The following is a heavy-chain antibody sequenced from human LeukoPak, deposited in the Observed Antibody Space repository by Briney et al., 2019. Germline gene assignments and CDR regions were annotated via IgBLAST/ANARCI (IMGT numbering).Heavy chain of an antibody. CDR3: ARRGYTYGWGWFDP. V-gene: IGHV4-34*01. CDR2: INHSGST. J-gene: IGHJ5*02. CDR1: GGSFSDYY. D-gene: IGHD5-18*01. Sequence: SETLSLTCGVYGGSFSDYYWSWIRQPPGRGLEWIGEINHSGSTNYNPSLKSRVTISVDTSKNQFSLKVNSVTAADTAVYYCARRGYTYGWGWFDPWGQGTLVTVSS.